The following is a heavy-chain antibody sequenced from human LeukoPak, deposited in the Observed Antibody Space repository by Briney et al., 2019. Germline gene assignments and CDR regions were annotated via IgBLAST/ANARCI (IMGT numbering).Heavy chain of an antibody. CDR2: MYYSGST. CDR1: GGSISSGDYY. D-gene: IGHD3-22*01. J-gene: IGHJ5*02. V-gene: IGHV4-30-4*01. CDR3: ARPYYYDSRIDP. Sequence: KASETLSLTCTVSGGSISSGDYYWSWIRQPPGKGLEWIAYMYYSGSTYYNPSLKSRVTMSADTSKNQLSLKLSSVTAADTAVYYCARPYYYDSRIDPWGQRILVTVSS.